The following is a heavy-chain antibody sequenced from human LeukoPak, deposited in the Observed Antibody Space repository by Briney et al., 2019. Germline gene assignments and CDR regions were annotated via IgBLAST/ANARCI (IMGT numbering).Heavy chain of an antibody. Sequence: PSETLSLTCTVSGGSMSSSIYYWSWIRQPPGKGLEWIGYIYYSGSTNYNPSLKSRVTMSVDTSKSQFSLNLSSVTAADTAVYYCASHTSSWTRLEYWGQGTLVTVSS. CDR3: ASHTSSWTRLEY. J-gene: IGHJ4*02. CDR2: IYYSGST. V-gene: IGHV4-61*05. D-gene: IGHD6-13*01. CDR1: GGSMSSSIYY.